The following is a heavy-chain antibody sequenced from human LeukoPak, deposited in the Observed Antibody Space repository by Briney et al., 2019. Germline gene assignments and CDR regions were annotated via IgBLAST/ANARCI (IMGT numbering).Heavy chain of an antibody. CDR1: GFTFSSYS. J-gene: IGHJ4*02. V-gene: IGHV3-21*01. CDR2: ISSSSSYI. CDR3: ARDYSRGSSGWY. Sequence: GGSLRLSCAASGFTFSSYSMNWVRQAPGKGLQGVSSISSSSSYIYYADSVKGRFTISRDNAKNSLYLQMNSLRAEDTAVYYCARDYSRGSSGWYWGQGTLVTVSS. D-gene: IGHD6-19*01.